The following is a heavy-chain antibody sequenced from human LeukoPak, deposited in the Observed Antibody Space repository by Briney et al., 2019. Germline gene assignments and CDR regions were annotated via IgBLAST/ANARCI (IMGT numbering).Heavy chain of an antibody. J-gene: IGHJ6*03. D-gene: IGHD2-2*01. CDR2: IYYSGST. Sequence: SETLSLTCTVSGGSISSYYWSWIRQSPGKGLEWIGYIYYSGSTNYNPSLKSRVTISVDTSKNQFSLKLRSVTAADTAVYYCARGIVPAAPTYYYYYMDVWGKGTTVTVSS. CDR1: GGSISSYY. V-gene: IGHV4-59*08. CDR3: ARGIVPAAPTYYYYYMDV.